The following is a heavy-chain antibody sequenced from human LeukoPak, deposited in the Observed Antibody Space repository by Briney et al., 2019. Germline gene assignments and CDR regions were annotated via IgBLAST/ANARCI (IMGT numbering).Heavy chain of an antibody. CDR2: IYYSGST. D-gene: IGHD3-22*01. CDR3: ARAQDSSGPPYGMDV. CDR1: GGSISSYY. J-gene: IGHJ6*02. Sequence: SETLSLTCTVSGGSISSYYWSWIRQPPGKGLEWIGYIYYSGSTNYNPSLKSRVAISVDTSKNQFSLKLSSVTAADTAVNYCARAQDSSGPPYGMDVWGQGTTVTVSS. V-gene: IGHV4-59*01.